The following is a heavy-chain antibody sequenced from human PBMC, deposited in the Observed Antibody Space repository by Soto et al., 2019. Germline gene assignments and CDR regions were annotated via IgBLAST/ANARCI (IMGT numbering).Heavy chain of an antibody. V-gene: IGHV3-23*01. J-gene: IGHJ2*01. CDR3: ANEHGGTMSTDWFFDL. CDR2: ISGSGDST. D-gene: IGHD1-1*01. CDR1: GFTFSDYA. Sequence: EVQLLESGGGLGQPGGSLRLSCAASGFTFSDYAMNWVRQAPGKGLEWVSAISGSGDSTCHADSVKGRFTISRDNFKNTLFLQMNNLSAEDTAVYYCANEHGGTMSTDWFFDLWGRGTLVSVSS.